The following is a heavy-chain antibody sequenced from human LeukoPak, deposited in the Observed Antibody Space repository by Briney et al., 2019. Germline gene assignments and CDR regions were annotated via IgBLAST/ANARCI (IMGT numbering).Heavy chain of an antibody. J-gene: IGHJ6*02. CDR1: GGSISSSSYS. V-gene: IGHV4-39*01. D-gene: IGHD6-13*01. CDR3: ARQSIAAAGTPYYGMDV. CDR2: IYYSGST. Sequence: KPSETLSLTCTVSGGSISSSSYSWGWIRRPPGKGLEWIGSIYYSGSTYYNPSLKSRVTISVDTSKNQFSLKLSSVTAADTAVYYCARQSIAAAGTPYYGMDVWGQGTTVTVSS.